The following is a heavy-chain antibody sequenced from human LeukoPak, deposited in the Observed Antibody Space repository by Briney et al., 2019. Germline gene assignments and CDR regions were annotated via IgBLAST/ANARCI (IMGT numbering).Heavy chain of an antibody. D-gene: IGHD3-22*01. J-gene: IGHJ4*02. V-gene: IGHV4-4*02. CDR1: GGSISTDNW. Sequence: PSETLSLTCAVSGGSISTDNWWTWVRQPPGKGLEWIGEVYHRGSTNYNPSLKSRVTISVDKSKNQFSLKLTSVTAADTALYYCATRNYCDSTGYYNYWGQGTLVTVSS. CDR3: ATRNYCDSTGYYNY. CDR2: VYHRGST.